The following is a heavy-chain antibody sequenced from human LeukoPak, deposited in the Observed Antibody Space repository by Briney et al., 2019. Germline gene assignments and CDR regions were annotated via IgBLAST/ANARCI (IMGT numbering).Heavy chain of an antibody. J-gene: IGHJ4*02. D-gene: IGHD1-26*01. CDR2: INPSAGST. Sequence: ASVKVSCKASGYTFTSYYIHWVRPAPGQGLEWMGIINPSAGSTKYAQKFKGRVTMTRDTSTSTVYMELSSLRSEDTAVYYCAGGAVSDFDYWGQGTLATVSS. CDR3: AGGAVSDFDY. V-gene: IGHV1-46*01. CDR1: GYTFTSYY.